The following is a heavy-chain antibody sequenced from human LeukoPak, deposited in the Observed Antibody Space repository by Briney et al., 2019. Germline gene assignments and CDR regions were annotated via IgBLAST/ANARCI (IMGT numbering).Heavy chain of an antibody. CDR1: GFTFSTYT. D-gene: IGHD3-10*01. CDR2: ISTSSGYM. V-gene: IGHV3-21*01. Sequence: GGSLRLSCAASGFTFSTYTMNWVRQAPGKGLEWVSYISTSSGYMYYADSVKGRFTISRDNAMDSLYLQMDSLRAEDTAVYYCAKDKHTMVRGVIPDYFDYWGQGTLVTVSS. J-gene: IGHJ4*02. CDR3: AKDKHTMVRGVIPDYFDY.